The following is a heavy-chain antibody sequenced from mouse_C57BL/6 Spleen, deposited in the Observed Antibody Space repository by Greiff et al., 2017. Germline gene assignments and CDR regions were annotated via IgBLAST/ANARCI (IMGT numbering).Heavy chain of an antibody. D-gene: IGHD1-1*01. Sequence: EVKLVESGGGLVQPKGSLKLSCAASGFSFNTYAMNWVRQAPGKGLEWVARIRSKSNNYATYYADSVKDRFTISRDDSESMLYLQMNNLKTEDTAMYYCALYYYGSSYGYFDVWGTGTTVTVSS. CDR1: GFSFNTYA. J-gene: IGHJ1*03. CDR3: ALYYYGSSYGYFDV. CDR2: IRSKSNNYAT. V-gene: IGHV10-1*01.